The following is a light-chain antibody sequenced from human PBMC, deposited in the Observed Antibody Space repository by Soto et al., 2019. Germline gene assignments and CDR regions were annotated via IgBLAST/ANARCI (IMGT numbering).Light chain of an antibody. J-gene: IGLJ1*01. Sequence: QSVLTQPPSASGTPGQRVTISCSGSSSNIGSNTVKWYQQFPGTAPKLFIYINNQRLSGVPDRFSGSKSGTSASLAISGFQSEDEADYYCAAWDDSLNGPLYVFGTGTKVTVL. CDR3: AAWDDSLNGPLYV. CDR2: INN. V-gene: IGLV1-44*01. CDR1: SSNIGSNT.